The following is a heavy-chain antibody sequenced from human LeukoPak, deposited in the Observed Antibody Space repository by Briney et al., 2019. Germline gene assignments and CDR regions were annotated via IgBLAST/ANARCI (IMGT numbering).Heavy chain of an antibody. D-gene: IGHD3-3*01. CDR1: GFTFSGCD. CDR2: ITTKANTYAT. CDR3: TTYKSGHY. Sequence: GGSLRLSCAASGFTFSGCDMHWVRQASGKGLEWVGRITTKANTYATAYAASLEGRFTISRDDSTNTAYLQMNNLRIEDTAVYYCTTYKSGHYWGQGVLVTVSS. V-gene: IGHV3-73*01. J-gene: IGHJ4*02.